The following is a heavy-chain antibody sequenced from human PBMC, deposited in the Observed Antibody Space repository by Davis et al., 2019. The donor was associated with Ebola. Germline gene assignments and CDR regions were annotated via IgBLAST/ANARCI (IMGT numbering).Heavy chain of an antibody. J-gene: IGHJ6*02. Sequence: MPSETLSLTCAVYGGSFSGYYWSWIRQHPGKGLEWIGYIYYSGSTYYNPSLKSRVTISVDTSKNQFSLKLSSVTAADTAVYYCAAMRDSSGYYYYYYGMDVWGQGTTVTVSS. CDR1: GGSFSGYY. V-gene: IGHV4-31*11. CDR3: AAMRDSSGYYYYYYGMDV. CDR2: IYYSGST. D-gene: IGHD3-22*01.